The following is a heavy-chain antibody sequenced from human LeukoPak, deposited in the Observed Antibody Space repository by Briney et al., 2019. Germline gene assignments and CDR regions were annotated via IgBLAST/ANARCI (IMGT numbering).Heavy chain of an antibody. J-gene: IGHJ4*02. CDR3: AWGYSSYDFRFDY. CDR2: IIPIFGTA. Sequence: SVKVSCKASGGTFSSYAISWVRQAPGQGLEWMGGIIPIFGTANYAQKFQGRVTITADESTSTAYMELSSLRSEDTAVYYCAWGYSSYDFRFDYWGQGTLVTVSS. CDR1: GGTFSSYA. D-gene: IGHD5-12*01. V-gene: IGHV1-69*13.